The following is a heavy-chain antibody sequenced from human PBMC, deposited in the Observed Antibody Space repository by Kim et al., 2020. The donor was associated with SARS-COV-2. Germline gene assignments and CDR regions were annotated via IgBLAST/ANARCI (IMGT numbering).Heavy chain of an antibody. Sequence: YADSVKGRFTVSRDNSKNTLYMQMSSLGAEDTAVYHCAGGLGGYNGYYFDSWGQGTLVTVSS. CDR3: AGGLGGYNGYYFDS. V-gene: IGHV3-33*01. D-gene: IGHD5-12*01. J-gene: IGHJ4*02.